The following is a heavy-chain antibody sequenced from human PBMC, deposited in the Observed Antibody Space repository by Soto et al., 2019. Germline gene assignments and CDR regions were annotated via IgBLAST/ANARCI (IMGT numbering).Heavy chain of an antibody. Sequence: GGSLRLSCAASGFTFSTYWMSWVRQAPGKGLEWVANIKQDGSEKYYVDSVKGRFTISRDNAKDSLYLQMNSLRAEDTAVYYCASWDGYGDYDTSYYYYYGMDVWGQGTTVTVSS. V-gene: IGHV3-7*01. CDR2: IKQDGSEK. CDR3: ASWDGYGDYDTSYYYYYGMDV. J-gene: IGHJ6*02. CDR1: GFTFSTYW. D-gene: IGHD4-17*01.